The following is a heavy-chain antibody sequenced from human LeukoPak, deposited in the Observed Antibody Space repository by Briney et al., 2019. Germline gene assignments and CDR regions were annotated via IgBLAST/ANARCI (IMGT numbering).Heavy chain of an antibody. J-gene: IGHJ4*02. CDR1: GFTFSSYG. CDR2: IRYDGSNK. D-gene: IGHD6-19*01. Sequence: GGSLRLSCAAPGFTFSSYGMHWVRQAPGKGLEWVAFIRYDGSNKYYADSVKGRFTISRDNSKNTLYLQMNSLRAEDTAVYYCAKGGIAVAGTRTGLDYWGQGTLVTVSS. V-gene: IGHV3-30*02. CDR3: AKGGIAVAGTRTGLDY.